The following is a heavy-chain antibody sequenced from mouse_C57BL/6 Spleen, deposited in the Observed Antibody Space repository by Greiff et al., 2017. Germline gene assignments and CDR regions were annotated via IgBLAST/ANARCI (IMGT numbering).Heavy chain of an antibody. D-gene: IGHD2-4*01. CDR2: ISYDGSN. Sequence: VQLKESGPGLVKPSQSLSLTCSVTGYSITSGYYWNWIRQFPGNKLEWMGYISYDGSNNYNPSLKNRISITRDTSKNQFFLKLNSVTTEDTATYYCAIIYYDYDGWFAYWGQGTLVTVSA. J-gene: IGHJ3*01. CDR1: GYSITSGYY. CDR3: AIIYYDYDGWFAY. V-gene: IGHV3-6*01.